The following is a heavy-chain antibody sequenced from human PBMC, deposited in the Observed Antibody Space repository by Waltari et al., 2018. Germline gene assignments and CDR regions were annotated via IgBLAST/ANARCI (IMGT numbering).Heavy chain of an antibody. CDR2: IYYSGST. CDR1: GGPISSYY. D-gene: IGHD5-18*01. J-gene: IGHJ4*02. Sequence: QVQLQESGPGLVKPSETLSLTCTVSGGPISSYYWSWIRQPPGKGLEWIWYIYYSGSTNYNPSLKSRVTISVDTSKNQFSLKLSSVTAADTAVYYCARGGGRGYSYGDFDYWGQGTLVTVSS. CDR3: ARGGGRGYSYGDFDY. V-gene: IGHV4-59*01.